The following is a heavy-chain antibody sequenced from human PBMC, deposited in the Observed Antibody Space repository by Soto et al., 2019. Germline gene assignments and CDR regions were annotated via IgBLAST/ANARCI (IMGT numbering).Heavy chain of an antibody. CDR2: IYSGGST. CDR3: ARGAVAVYDAFDI. Sequence: PGGSLGLSCAASGFTVSSNYMSWVRQAPGKGLEWVSVIYSGGSTYYADSVKGRFTISRDNSKNTLYLQMNSLRAEDTAVYYCARGAVAVYDAFDIWGQGTMVTVSS. D-gene: IGHD6-19*01. V-gene: IGHV3-66*01. J-gene: IGHJ3*02. CDR1: GFTVSSNY.